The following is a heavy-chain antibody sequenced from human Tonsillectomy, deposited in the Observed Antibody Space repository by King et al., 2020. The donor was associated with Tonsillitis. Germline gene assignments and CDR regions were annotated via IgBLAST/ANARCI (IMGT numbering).Heavy chain of an antibody. Sequence: HVQLVQSGAEVKKPGASVKVSCKASGYTFSSYGFSWVRQAPGQGLEWMGWISAYNGNTKYAQKLQGRVTMTTDTSTNTAYMELRSLKSDDTAVYYCARDRTPHNWNGGDAFDIWGQGTMVTVSS. CDR1: GYTFSSYG. CDR3: ARDRTPHNWNGGDAFDI. CDR2: ISAYNGNT. V-gene: IGHV1-18*01. J-gene: IGHJ3*02. D-gene: IGHD1-20*01.